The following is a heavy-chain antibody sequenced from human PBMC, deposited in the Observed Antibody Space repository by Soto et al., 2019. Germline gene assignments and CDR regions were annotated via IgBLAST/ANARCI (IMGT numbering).Heavy chain of an antibody. CDR2: IYYSGST. D-gene: IGHD5-18*01. J-gene: IGHJ3*02. CDR3: ARRAGYSFDAFDI. V-gene: IGHV4-59*08. CDR1: GGSISSYY. Sequence: SETLSLTCTVSGGSISSYYWRWIRQPPGKGLEWIGYIYYSGSTNYNPSLKSRVTISVDTSKNQFSLKLSSVTAADTAVYYCARRAGYSFDAFDIWGQGTMVTVSS.